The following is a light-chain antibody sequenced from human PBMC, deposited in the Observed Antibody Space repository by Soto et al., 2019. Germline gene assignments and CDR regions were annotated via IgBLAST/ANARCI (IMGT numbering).Light chain of an antibody. J-gene: IGKJ1*01. Sequence: EIVLTQSPDTLSLSPGERATLSCRASQSVTSNYLAWYQQKPGQAPRLLIYGASSRATGITDRFSGSGSGTDFTLTISRLETEDFAVYYCQQYGGSPRTFGQGTKVEIK. CDR2: GAS. V-gene: IGKV3-20*01. CDR1: QSVTSNY. CDR3: QQYGGSPRT.